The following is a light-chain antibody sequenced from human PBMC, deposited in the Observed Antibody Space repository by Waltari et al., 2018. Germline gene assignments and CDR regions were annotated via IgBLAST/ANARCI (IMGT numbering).Light chain of an antibody. J-gene: IGKJ1*01. V-gene: IGKV4-1*01. CDR1: QSVLYSSNNKNY. Sequence: DIVMTQSPDSLAVSLGERATINSKSSQSVLYSSNNKNYLTWYQQKPGQPPKLLIYWASTRELGVPDRFSGAGSGTDFTLTISNLQPEDAALYFCHQYYLTPWTFGQGTKLEIK. CDR3: HQYYLTPWT. CDR2: WAS.